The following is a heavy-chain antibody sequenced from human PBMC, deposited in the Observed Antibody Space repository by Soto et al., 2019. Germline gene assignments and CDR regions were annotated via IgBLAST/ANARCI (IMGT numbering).Heavy chain of an antibody. V-gene: IGHV5-51*01. CDR2: IYPGDSDT. D-gene: IGHD6-19*01. Sequence: RGESLKISCKGSGYSFTSYWIGWVRQMPGKGLEWMGIIYPGDSDTRYSPSFQGQVTISADKSISTAYLQWSSLKASDTAMYYCARQEVAGTGSYYYGMDVWGQGTTVTVSS. CDR1: GYSFTSYW. CDR3: ARQEVAGTGSYYYGMDV. J-gene: IGHJ6*02.